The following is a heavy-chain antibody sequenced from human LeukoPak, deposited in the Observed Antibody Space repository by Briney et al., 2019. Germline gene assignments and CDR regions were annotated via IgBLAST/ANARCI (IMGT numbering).Heavy chain of an antibody. D-gene: IGHD2-8*01. V-gene: IGHV3-48*04. CDR1: GFTFSSYS. J-gene: IGHJ5*02. Sequence: GGSLRLSCAASGFTFSSYSMNWVRQAPGKGLEWVSYISSSSSTIYYADSVKGRFTISRDNAKNSLYLQMNSLRAEDTAVYYCARDRYYPAGWFDPWGQGTLVTVSS. CDR3: ARDRYYPAGWFDP. CDR2: ISSSSSTI.